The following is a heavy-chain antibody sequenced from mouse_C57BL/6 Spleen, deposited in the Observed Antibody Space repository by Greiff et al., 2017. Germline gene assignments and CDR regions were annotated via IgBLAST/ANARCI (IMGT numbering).Heavy chain of an antibody. V-gene: IGHV1-61*01. Sequence: QVKLQQPGAELVRPGSSVKLSCKASGYTFTSYWMDWVEQRPGQGLEWIGNIYPADSETHYNQKFKDKATLTVDKSSSTAYMQLSSLTSEDSAVYYCSRDNYGYAMDYWGQGTSVTVSA. CDR3: SRDNYGYAMDY. CDR2: IYPADSET. J-gene: IGHJ4*01. CDR1: GYTFTSYW. D-gene: IGHD2-12*01.